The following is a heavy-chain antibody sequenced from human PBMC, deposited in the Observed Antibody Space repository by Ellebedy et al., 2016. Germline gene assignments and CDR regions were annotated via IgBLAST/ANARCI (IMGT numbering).Heavy chain of an antibody. CDR1: GYSFTSYW. J-gene: IGHJ6*02. V-gene: IGHV5-10-1*01. D-gene: IGHD3-10*01. CDR3: ASGALWFGEFRPLDSYGMDV. CDR2: IDPSDSYT. Sequence: GGSLRLXXKGSGYSFTSYWISWVRQMPGKGLEWMGRIDPSDSYTNYSPSFQGHVTISADKSISTAYLQWSSLKASDTAMYYCASGALWFGEFRPLDSYGMDVWGQGTTVTVSS.